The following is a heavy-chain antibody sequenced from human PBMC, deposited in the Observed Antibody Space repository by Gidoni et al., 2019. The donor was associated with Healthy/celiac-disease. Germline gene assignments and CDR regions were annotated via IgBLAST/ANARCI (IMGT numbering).Heavy chain of an antibody. CDR1: GFSFSDYY. CDR3: ARDSWELRIREY. D-gene: IGHD1-26*01. V-gene: IGHV3-11*06. J-gene: IGHJ4*02. Sequence: QVQLVESGGGLVKPGGSLRLSCAASGFSFSDYYMTWIRQAPGKGLEWVSYISSSSSYTNYADSVKGRFTISRDNAKKSLYLQMKSLRAEDTAVYYCARDSWELRIREYWGQGTLVTVSS. CDR2: ISSSSSYT.